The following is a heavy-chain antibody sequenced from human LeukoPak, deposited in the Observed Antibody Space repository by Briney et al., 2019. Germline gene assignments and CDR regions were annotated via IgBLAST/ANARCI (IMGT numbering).Heavy chain of an antibody. V-gene: IGHV4-59*12. CDR3: ARGYCSGGSCYYSPKYYYYYMDV. CDR1: GGSISSYY. CDR2: IYYSGST. J-gene: IGHJ6*03. D-gene: IGHD2-15*01. Sequence: TSETLSLTCTVSGGSISSYYWSWIRQPPGKGLEWIGYIYYSGSTNYNPSLKSRVTISVDTSKNQFSLKLSSVTAADTAVYYCARGYCSGGSCYYSPKYYYYYMDVWGKGTTVTVSS.